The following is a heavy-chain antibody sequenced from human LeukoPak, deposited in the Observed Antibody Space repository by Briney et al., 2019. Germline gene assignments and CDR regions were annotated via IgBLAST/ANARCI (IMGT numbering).Heavy chain of an antibody. CDR2: INSDGSWT. V-gene: IGHV3-74*01. J-gene: IGHJ6*02. CDR1: GNYW. Sequence: GGSLRLSCAASGNYWMHWVRQAPGKGLVWVSHINSDGSWTSYADSVKGRFTISKDNAKNTVYLQMNSLRDEDTAVYYCARAGKGATTQYHGMDVWGQGTTVTVSS. CDR3: ARAGKGATTQYHGMDV. D-gene: IGHD5-12*01.